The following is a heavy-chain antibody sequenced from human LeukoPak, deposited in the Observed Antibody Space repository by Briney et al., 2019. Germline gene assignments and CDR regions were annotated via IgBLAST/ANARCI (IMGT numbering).Heavy chain of an antibody. CDR3: ARASDYHGFFDI. V-gene: IGHV4-31*03. CDR1: GVSINSGVYY. CDR2: ISFSGTT. J-gene: IGHJ3*02. D-gene: IGHD3-10*01. Sequence: PSETLSLTCTVSGVSINSGVYYWSWLRQHPGKGLEWIGYISFSGTTYNNPSLKSRLTISTDTSKNQFSLRLTSVTAADTAVYYCARASDYHGFFDIWGQGTVVTVSS.